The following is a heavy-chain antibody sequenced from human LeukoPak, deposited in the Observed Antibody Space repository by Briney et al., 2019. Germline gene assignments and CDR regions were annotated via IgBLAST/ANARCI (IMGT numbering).Heavy chain of an antibody. V-gene: IGHV3-7*03. Sequence: GGSLRLSCAVSGFTFSDSWMSWARQAPGEGLEWVAIINQDGSQKDYVDSVKGRFIISRDNAKNSLYLQMNTLRADDTAVYYCARDSFGTGSNWGQGTLVTVSS. CDR2: INQDGSQK. CDR1: GFTFSDSW. CDR3: ARDSFGTGSN. D-gene: IGHD3-16*01. J-gene: IGHJ4*02.